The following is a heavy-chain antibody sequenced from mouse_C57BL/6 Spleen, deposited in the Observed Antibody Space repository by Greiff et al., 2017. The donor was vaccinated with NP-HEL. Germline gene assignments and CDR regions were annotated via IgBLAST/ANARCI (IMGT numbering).Heavy chain of an antibody. V-gene: IGHV1-52*01. CDR2: IDPSDSET. Sequence: QVQLQQPGAELVRPGSSVKLSCKASGYTFTSYWMHWVKQRPIQGLEWIGNIDPSDSETHYNQKFKDKATLTVDKSSSTAYMQLSSLTSEDSAVYYCARGDYYGSSLYVDYWGQGTTLTVSS. J-gene: IGHJ2*01. CDR3: ARGDYYGSSLYVDY. D-gene: IGHD1-1*01. CDR1: GYTFTSYW.